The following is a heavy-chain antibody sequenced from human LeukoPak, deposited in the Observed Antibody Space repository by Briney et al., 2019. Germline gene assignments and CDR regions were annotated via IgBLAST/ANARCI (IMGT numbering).Heavy chain of an antibody. V-gene: IGHV3-30*02. J-gene: IGHJ4*02. CDR1: GFTFSSYG. CDR3: ARVQKSRKSVASAVDC. Sequence: GESLRLSCAASGFTFSSYGMHWVRQAPGKGLEWVAFIRYHGNDKYYADSVKGRFSISRDNAKNSLYLQMNSLRAEDTAVYYCARVQKSRKSVASAVDCWGQGTVVIVSS. D-gene: IGHD5-12*01. CDR2: IRYHGNDK.